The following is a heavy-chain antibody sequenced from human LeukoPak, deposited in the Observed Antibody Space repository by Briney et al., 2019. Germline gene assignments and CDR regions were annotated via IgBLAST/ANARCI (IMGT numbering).Heavy chain of an antibody. D-gene: IGHD6-6*01. V-gene: IGHV4-59*08. J-gene: IGHJ4*02. CDR3: AKGIDHIAARATADY. CDR2: IYYSGST. Sequence: SETLSLTCTVSGGSISSYYWSWIRQPPGKGLEWIGYIYYSGSTNYNPSLKSRVTISVDTSKNQFSLKLSSVTAADTAVYYCAKGIDHIAARATADYWGQGTLVTVSS. CDR1: GGSISSYY.